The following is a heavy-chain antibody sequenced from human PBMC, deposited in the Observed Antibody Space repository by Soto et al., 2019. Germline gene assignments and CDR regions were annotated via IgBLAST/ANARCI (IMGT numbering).Heavy chain of an antibody. V-gene: IGHV3-33*01. Sequence: QEHLVESGGGVVQPGRSLRLSCAASGSIFSGYGMHWVRQAPGKGLEWVAVIWYDGSNKYYADSVKGRFTISRDNSKNMLYLQMDSLRGEDTAVYYCAREGIGGTAFRGFCDYWGQGTLVTVSS. CDR2: IWYDGSNK. J-gene: IGHJ4*02. CDR1: GSIFSGYG. D-gene: IGHD1-7*01. CDR3: AREGIGGTAFRGFCDY.